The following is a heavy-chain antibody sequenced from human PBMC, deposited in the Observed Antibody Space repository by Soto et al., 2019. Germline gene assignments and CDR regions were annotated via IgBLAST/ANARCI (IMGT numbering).Heavy chain of an antibody. V-gene: IGHV3-13*01. CDR2: IGTAGDT. J-gene: IGHJ3*02. D-gene: IGHD6-19*01. Sequence: GGSLRLSCAASGFTFSSYDMHWVRQATGKGLEWVSAIGTAGDTYYPGSVKGRFTISRENAKNSLYLQMNSLRAGDTAVYYCARVAVAGSFDAFDIWGQGTMVTVSS. CDR3: ARVAVAGSFDAFDI. CDR1: GFTFSSYD.